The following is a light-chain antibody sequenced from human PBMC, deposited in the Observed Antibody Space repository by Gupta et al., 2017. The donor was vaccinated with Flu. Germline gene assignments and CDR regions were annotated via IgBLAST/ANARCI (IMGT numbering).Light chain of an antibody. CDR1: QSVLYSSNNRSY. J-gene: IGKJ1*01. CDR3: QQYDSSPPWT. CDR2: WAS. Sequence: LGERATINCKSSQSVLYSSNNRSYLAWYQQKPGQPPKVLLYWASIRESGVPDRFSGSGSGTDXTLTISXRQAEDVAVYYCQQYDSSPPWTFGXGTKVEI. V-gene: IGKV4-1*01.